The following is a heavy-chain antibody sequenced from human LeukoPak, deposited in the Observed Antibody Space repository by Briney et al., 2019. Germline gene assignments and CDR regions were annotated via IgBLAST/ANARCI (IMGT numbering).Heavy chain of an antibody. CDR1: GFTFSSCA. J-gene: IGHJ6*03. CDR2: ISGSGGST. CDR3: AKGTANWGSYYMDV. V-gene: IGHV3-23*01. Sequence: PGGSLRISCAASGFTFSSCAMSWVRQAPGKGLEWVSAISGSGGSTYYADPVKGRFTISRDNSKNTLYLQMNSLRAEDTAVYYCAKGTANWGSYYMDVWGKGTTVTVSS. D-gene: IGHD7-27*01.